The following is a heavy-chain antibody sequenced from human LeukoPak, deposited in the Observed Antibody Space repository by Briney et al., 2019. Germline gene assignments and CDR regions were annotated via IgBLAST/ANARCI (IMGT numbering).Heavy chain of an antibody. CDR2: IIPILGIA. V-gene: IGHV1-69*04. D-gene: IGHD2-21*02. CDR3: ARESYWGDYYFDY. J-gene: IGHJ4*02. CDR1: GGTFSSYA. Sequence: ASVKVSCKASGGTFSSYAISWVRQAPGQGLEWMGRIIPILGIANYAQKFQGRVTITADKSTSTAYMELSSLRSEDTAVYYCARESYWGDYYFDYWGQGTLVTVS.